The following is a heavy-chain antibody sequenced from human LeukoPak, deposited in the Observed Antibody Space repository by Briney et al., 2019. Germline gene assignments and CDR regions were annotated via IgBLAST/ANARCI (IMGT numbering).Heavy chain of an antibody. J-gene: IGHJ3*02. Sequence: SQTLSLTCTVSGGSISSGDYYWSWLRQPPGKGLEWIGYIYYSGSTYYNPSLKSRVTISVDTSKNQFSLKLSPVTAADTAVYYCARVITSADAFDIWGQGTMVTVSS. D-gene: IGHD3-16*01. CDR2: IYYSGST. V-gene: IGHV4-30-4*01. CDR3: ARVITSADAFDI. CDR1: GGSISSGDYY.